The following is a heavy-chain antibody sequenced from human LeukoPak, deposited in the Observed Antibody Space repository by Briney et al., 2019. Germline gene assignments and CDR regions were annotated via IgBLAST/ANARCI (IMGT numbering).Heavy chain of an antibody. V-gene: IGHV1-2*02. D-gene: IGHD2-2*01. J-gene: IGHJ5*02. CDR3: ARVVPDLNWFDP. Sequence: ASVKVSCXASGYTFTGYYMHWVRQAPGQGLEWKGWINPNSGGTNYAQKFQGRVTMTRDTSISTAYMELSRLRSDDTAVYYCARVVPDLNWFDPWGQGTLVTVSS. CDR2: INPNSGGT. CDR1: GYTFTGYY.